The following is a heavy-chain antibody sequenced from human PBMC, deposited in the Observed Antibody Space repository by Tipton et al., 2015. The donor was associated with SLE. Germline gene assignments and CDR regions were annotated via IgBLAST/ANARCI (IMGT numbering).Heavy chain of an antibody. Sequence: LRLSCTVSGGSISSGGYSWSWIRQPPGKGLEWIGYIYHSGSTYYNPSLKSRVTISVDRPKNQFSLKLSSVTAADTAVYYCARDPGYSYAFDIWGQGTMVTVSS. CDR3: ARDPGYSYAFDI. CDR1: GGSISSGGYS. D-gene: IGHD6-13*01. V-gene: IGHV4-30-2*01. CDR2: IYHSGST. J-gene: IGHJ3*02.